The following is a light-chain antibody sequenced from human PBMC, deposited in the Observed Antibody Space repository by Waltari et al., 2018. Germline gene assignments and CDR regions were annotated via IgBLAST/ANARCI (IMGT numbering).Light chain of an antibody. CDR2: DTS. Sequence: EIVLTQSPGTLSLSPGERATLSCRTSPSVTSYLAWYQQNPGQPPRLLIYDTSNRATGIPSRCTGSGSGTDFTLTISSLEPEDFAVYYGQYRTNWPLTFGGGTKVEMK. CDR3: QYRTNWPLT. J-gene: IGKJ4*01. CDR1: PSVTSY. V-gene: IGKV3-11*01.